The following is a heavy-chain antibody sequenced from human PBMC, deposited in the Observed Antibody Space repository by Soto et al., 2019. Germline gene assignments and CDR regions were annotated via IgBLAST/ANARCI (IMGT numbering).Heavy chain of an antibody. V-gene: IGHV1-18*01. D-gene: IGHD2-2*01. CDR3: ARVIPGAEAWFHP. Sequence: QGQLVQSGVEVKKPGASVKVSCSASGNTFTNFGVTWVRQAPGQGLEWMGWISPYTDDPSYAQKFQGRVTMTIDTTTSTAYLDLGRLTSDDTAVYYCARVIPGAEAWFHPWGQGTLVTVSS. J-gene: IGHJ5*02. CDR2: ISPYTDDP. CDR1: GNTFTNFG.